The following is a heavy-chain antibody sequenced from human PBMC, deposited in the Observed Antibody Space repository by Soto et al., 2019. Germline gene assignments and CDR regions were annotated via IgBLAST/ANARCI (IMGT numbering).Heavy chain of an antibody. D-gene: IGHD2-21*02. CDR3: AEYCGGDCPHY. J-gene: IGHJ4*02. CDR2: VYSGGST. CDR1: GFIVSSNY. Sequence: LCLSCAASGFIVSSNYMRWVRQAPGKGLEWVSVVYSGGSTDYADSVKGRFSISRDNSRNTLYLQMNSLRAEDTAVYYCAEYCGGDCPHYWGQGTLVTVSS. V-gene: IGHV3-53*01.